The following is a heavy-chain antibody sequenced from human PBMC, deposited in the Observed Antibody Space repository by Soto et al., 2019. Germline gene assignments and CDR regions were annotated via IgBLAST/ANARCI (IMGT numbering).Heavy chain of an antibody. CDR3: ARLGYCSSTSCYFEGAFDI. J-gene: IGHJ3*02. D-gene: IGHD2-2*01. CDR1: GGSISSYY. V-gene: IGHV4-59*08. CDR2: IYYSGST. Sequence: SETLSLTCTVSGGSISSYYWSWIRQPPGKGLEWIGYIYYSGSTNYNPSLKSRVTISVDTSKNQFSLKLSSVTAADTAVYYCARLGYCSSTSCYFEGAFDIWGQGTMVTVSS.